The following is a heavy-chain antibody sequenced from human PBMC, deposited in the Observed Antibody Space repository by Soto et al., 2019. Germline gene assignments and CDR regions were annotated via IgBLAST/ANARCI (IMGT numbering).Heavy chain of an antibody. D-gene: IGHD2-21*01. CDR1: GASVNSNVY. V-gene: IGHV4-39*01. Sequence: QQEEQESGPGLVKHSETLSLICTVSGASVNSNVYWGWIRQSPGKGLDWIGSLYFGGRTYYNPSLKGRVSISVDRYRNQFSLNVTSVTAADTAVYFSVAGLGNEAFQFWGQGTLATVSS. CDR2: LYFGGRT. J-gene: IGHJ3*01. CDR3: VAGLGNEAFQF.